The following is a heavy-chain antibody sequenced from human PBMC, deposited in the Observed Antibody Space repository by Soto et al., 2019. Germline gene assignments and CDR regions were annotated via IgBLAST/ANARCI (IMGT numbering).Heavy chain of an antibody. J-gene: IGHJ4*02. CDR3: AKFFVETGGSSGWPWSFHY. Sequence: EVQLLESGGGLVQPGRSLRLSCAASGFTFSSYAMSWVRQAPGKGLEWVSAISGSGGTTYYADSVKGRFTIARENSMNTLFLQMNSQRAEDTAVYYCAKFFVETGGSSGWPWSFHYWGQGTLVTVSS. CDR1: GFTFSSYA. D-gene: IGHD6-25*01. V-gene: IGHV3-23*01. CDR2: ISGSGGTT.